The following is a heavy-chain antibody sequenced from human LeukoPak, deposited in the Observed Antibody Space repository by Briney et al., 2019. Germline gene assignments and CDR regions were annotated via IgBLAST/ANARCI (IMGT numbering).Heavy chain of an antibody. CDR1: GFTFSGYW. V-gene: IGHV3-74*01. D-gene: IGHD1-26*01. CDR3: VRGTVGAPGNDY. J-gene: IGHJ4*02. CDR2: IDTDGSFT. Sequence: PGGSLRLSCAASGFTFSGYWMHWVRQAPGKGLVWVSRIDTDGSFTSYADSVRGRFTISRDNAKNTLYLQMSSLRAEDTAVYCCVRGTVGAPGNDYWGQGTLVTVSS.